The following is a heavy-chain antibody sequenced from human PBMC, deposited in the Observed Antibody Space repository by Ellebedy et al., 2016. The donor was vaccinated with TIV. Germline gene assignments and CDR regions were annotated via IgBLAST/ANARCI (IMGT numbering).Heavy chain of an antibody. CDR1: GGSMRTVNYY. J-gene: IGHJ4*02. CDR2: IYYSGST. CDR3: ARQFSSGYYQGWYFDY. V-gene: IGHV4-39*01. D-gene: IGHD3-22*01. Sequence: SETLSLXXTVSGGSMRTVNYYWGWIRQPPGKGLEWIGSIYYSGSTYYNPSLKSRVTISVDTSKNQFSLKLSSVTAADTAVYYCARQFSSGYYQGWYFDYWGQGTLVTVSS.